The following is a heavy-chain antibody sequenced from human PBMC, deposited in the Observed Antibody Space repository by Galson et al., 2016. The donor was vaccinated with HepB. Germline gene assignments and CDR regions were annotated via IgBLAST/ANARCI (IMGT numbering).Heavy chain of an antibody. J-gene: IGHJ2*01. Sequence: SLRLSCAASGFTFSSYGMHWVRQAPGKGLEWVAVISYDATNKYYADSVKGRFTISRDNSNNTLYLQMNSLRAEDTAVCYCARDPVTTVTKWYFDLWGRGTLVTVSS. V-gene: IGHV3-30*03. CDR1: GFTFSSYG. CDR2: ISYDATNK. D-gene: IGHD4-17*01. CDR3: ARDPVTTVTKWYFDL.